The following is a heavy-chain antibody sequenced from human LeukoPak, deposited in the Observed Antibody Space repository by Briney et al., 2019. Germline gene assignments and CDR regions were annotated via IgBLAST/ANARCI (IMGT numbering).Heavy chain of an antibody. J-gene: IGHJ4*02. CDR1: GFTFSSYE. V-gene: IGHV3-48*03. D-gene: IGHD6-19*01. CDR3: GRDLSGWYGPDY. CDR2: ISSSGSTI. Sequence: PGGSLRLSCAASGFTFSSYEMNWVRQAPGKGLEWVSYISSSGSTIYYADSVKGRFTISRDNAKNSLYLQMNSLRAEDTAVYYCGRDLSGWYGPDYWGQGTLVTVSS.